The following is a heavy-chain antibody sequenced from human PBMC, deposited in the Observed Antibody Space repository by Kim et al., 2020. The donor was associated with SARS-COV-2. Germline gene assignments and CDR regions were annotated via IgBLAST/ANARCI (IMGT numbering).Heavy chain of an antibody. V-gene: IGHV1-18*01. CDR1: GYTFTSYG. Sequence: ASVKVSCKASGYTFTSYGISWVRQAPGQGLEWMGWISAYNGNTNYAQKLQGRVTMTTDTSTSTAYMELRSLRSDDTAVYYCARVRHPFSHIAAAGRVFDYWGQGTLVTVSS. CDR2: ISAYNGNT. CDR3: ARVRHPFSHIAAAGRVFDY. D-gene: IGHD6-13*01. J-gene: IGHJ4*02.